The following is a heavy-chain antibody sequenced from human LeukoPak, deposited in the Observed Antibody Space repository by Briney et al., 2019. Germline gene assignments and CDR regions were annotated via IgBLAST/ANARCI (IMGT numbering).Heavy chain of an antibody. CDR3: ARSQEIYGVYYYYYMDV. D-gene: IGHD2/OR15-2a*01. V-gene: IGHV4-4*07. J-gene: IGHJ6*03. CDR2: IYTSGST. Sequence: PSETLSLTCTVSGGSISSYYWSWIRQPAGKGLEWIGRIYTSGSTNYNPSLKSRVTMSVDTSKNQFSLKLSSVTAADTAVYYCARSQEIYGVYYYYYMDVWGKGTTVTVSS. CDR1: GGSISSYY.